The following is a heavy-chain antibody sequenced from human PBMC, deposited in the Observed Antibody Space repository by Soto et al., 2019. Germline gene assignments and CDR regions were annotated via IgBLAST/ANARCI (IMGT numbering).Heavy chain of an antibody. V-gene: IGHV3-33*01. J-gene: IGHJ3*02. Sequence: QVQLVESGGGVVQPGRSLRLSCAASGFIFSDYGMHWVRQAPGKGLEWVAVIWYDGSNEDYPNSVRGRFTISRDNSRNTLSLQMDSLRVEDTAVYYCAREGPVSGRNAFDIWGQGTMVTVSS. D-gene: IGHD6-19*01. CDR3: AREGPVSGRNAFDI. CDR1: GFIFSDYG. CDR2: IWYDGSNE.